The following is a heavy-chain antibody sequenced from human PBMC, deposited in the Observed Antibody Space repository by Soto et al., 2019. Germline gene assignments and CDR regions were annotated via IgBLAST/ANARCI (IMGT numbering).Heavy chain of an antibody. V-gene: IGHV3-15*01. Sequence: EVQLVESGGGLVKPGGSLRLSCAASGFTFSNAWMSWVRQAPGKGLEWVGRIKSKTDGGTTDYAAPVKGRFTISRDDSKNTLYLQMNSLKTEDTAVYYCTTVCDIVVVPAAMNFSDYFDYWGQGTLVTVSS. CDR2: IKSKTDGGTT. CDR3: TTVCDIVVVPAAMNFSDYFDY. J-gene: IGHJ4*02. CDR1: GFTFSNAW. D-gene: IGHD2-2*01.